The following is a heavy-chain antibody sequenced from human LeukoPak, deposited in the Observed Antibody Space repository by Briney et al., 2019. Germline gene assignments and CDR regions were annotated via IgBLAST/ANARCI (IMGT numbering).Heavy chain of an antibody. Sequence: PGGSLRLSCAASGFSFSSYGMSWVRQAPGKGLEWVSTIGGTGGNTYYADSVKGRFTISRDNSKNTLYLQMNSLRAEDTAVYYCAKDLDIVVVPAASTYDYWGQGTLVTVSS. CDR1: GFSFSSYG. D-gene: IGHD2-2*03. CDR3: AKDLDIVVVPAASTYDY. J-gene: IGHJ4*02. CDR2: IGGTGGNT. V-gene: IGHV3-23*01.